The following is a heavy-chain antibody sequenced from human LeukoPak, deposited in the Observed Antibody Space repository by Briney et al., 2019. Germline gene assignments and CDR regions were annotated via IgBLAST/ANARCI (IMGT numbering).Heavy chain of an antibody. Sequence: PGGSLRLSCAASGFTFSSYGMHWVREARGKGLEWVGFMRYDGSNKYYADSVKGRFTISRDNYKNKLYLQMNSLRAEDTAVYYCAKEPRIWGQGTMVTVSS. CDR2: MRYDGSNK. CDR1: GFTFSSYG. J-gene: IGHJ3*02. CDR3: AKEPRI. V-gene: IGHV3-30*02.